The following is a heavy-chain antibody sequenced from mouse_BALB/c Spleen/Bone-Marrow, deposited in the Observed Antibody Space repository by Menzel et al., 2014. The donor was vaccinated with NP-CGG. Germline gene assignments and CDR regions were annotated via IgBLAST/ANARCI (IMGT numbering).Heavy chain of an antibody. CDR1: GFDFSGYW. CDR3: ARPGYYGYQDV. D-gene: IGHD1-2*01. CDR2: INPDSSTI. J-gene: IGHJ1*01. Sequence: EVQLQESGGGLVQPGGSLKLSCAASGFDFSGYWMTWVRQAPGKGLEWIGEINPDSSTINYTPSLKDKFIISRDNAKNALYLQTSKVRSEDTALYYCARPGYYGYQDVWGAGTTVTVPS. V-gene: IGHV4-1*02.